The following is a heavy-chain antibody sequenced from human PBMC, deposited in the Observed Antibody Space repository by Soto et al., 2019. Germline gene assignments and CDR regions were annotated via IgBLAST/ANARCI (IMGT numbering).Heavy chain of an antibody. V-gene: IGHV2-5*02. D-gene: IGHD2-8*02. CDR1: GFSLTTGGMG. Sequence: QITLKESGPTLVQPTQTLTLTCSFSGFSLTTGGMGVGWIRQPPGKALEWLALIYWDDDKGYSPSLKSRLTTTKDTYKNRVVLTSANMDPVDIATYNSARIYCAGGNCYRRGGFYYGMDVWGQGTTVTVSS. CDR3: ARIYCAGGNCYRRGGFYYGMDV. CDR2: IYWDDDK. J-gene: IGHJ6*02.